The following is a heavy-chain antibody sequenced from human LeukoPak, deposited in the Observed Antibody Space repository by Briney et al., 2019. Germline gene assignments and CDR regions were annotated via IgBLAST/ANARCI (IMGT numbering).Heavy chain of an antibody. V-gene: IGHV1-8*02. D-gene: IGHD5-24*01. CDR3: ARGRQNVEMATILLV. J-gene: IGHJ4*02. CDR2: MNPNSGNT. CDR1: GYTFTSYG. Sequence: ASVKVSCKASGYTFTSYGINWVRQATGQGLEWMGWMNPNSGNTGYAQKFQGRVTMTRNTSISTAYMELSSLRSEDTAVYYCARGRQNVEMATILLVWGQGTLVTVSS.